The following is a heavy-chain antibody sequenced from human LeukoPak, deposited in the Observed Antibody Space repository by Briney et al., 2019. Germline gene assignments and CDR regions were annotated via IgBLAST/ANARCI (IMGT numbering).Heavy chain of an antibody. J-gene: IGHJ4*02. CDR2: ISGSGGST. CDR1: GFTFSSYA. D-gene: IGHD1-26*01. CDR3: AKGAARSWELPLYYFDY. Sequence: QSGGSLRLSCAASGFTFSSYAMSWVRQAPGKGLEWVSAISGSGGSTYYADSVKGRFTISRDNSKNTLYLQMNSLRAEDTAVYYCAKGAARSWELPLYYFDYWGQGTLVTVSS. V-gene: IGHV3-23*01.